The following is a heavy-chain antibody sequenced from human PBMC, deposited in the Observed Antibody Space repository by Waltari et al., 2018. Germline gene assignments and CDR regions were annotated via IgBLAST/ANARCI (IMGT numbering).Heavy chain of an antibody. CDR1: GGTFSSYA. CDR3: ARVGYESFDY. D-gene: IGHD5-12*01. V-gene: IGHV1-69*08. CDR2: SIAIFGTA. Sequence: QVQLVQSGAEVTKPGSSATVSCKASGGTFSSYAISWVRQAPGQGLEWMGRSIAIFGTANDAQKFQGRVTITADKSTSTAYMELSSLRSEDTAVYYCARVGYESFDYWGQGTLVTVSS. J-gene: IGHJ4*02.